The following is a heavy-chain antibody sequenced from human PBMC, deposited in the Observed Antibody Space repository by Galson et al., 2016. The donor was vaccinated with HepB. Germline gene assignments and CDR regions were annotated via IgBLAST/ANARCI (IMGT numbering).Heavy chain of an antibody. CDR3: ARALIDLRGEDY. CDR1: GFTFKYHA. J-gene: IGHJ4*02. Sequence: SLRLSCAASGFTFKYHAMSWVRQAPGSGLEWVAVISDGGTAHYADSVKGRFTISRDNSKNTVYLQMHSLRAEDTAVYFCARALIDLRGEDYWGQGTLVTVSS. CDR2: ISDGGTA. D-gene: IGHD3-16*01. V-gene: IGHV3-23*01.